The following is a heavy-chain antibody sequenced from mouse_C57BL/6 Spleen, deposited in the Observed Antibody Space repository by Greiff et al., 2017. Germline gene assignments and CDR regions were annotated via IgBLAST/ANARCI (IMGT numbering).Heavy chain of an antibody. CDR2: IDPNSGGT. CDR1: GYTFTSYW. CDR3: ARGDTTVVADGYAMDY. D-gene: IGHD1-1*01. J-gene: IGHJ4*01. Sequence: QVQLQQSGAELVKPGASVKLSSKASGYTFTSYWMHWVKQRPGRGLEWIGRIDPNSGGTKYNEKFKSKATLTVDKPSSTAYMQLSSLTSEDYAVYYCARGDTTVVADGYAMDYWGQGTSVTVSA. V-gene: IGHV1-62-3*01.